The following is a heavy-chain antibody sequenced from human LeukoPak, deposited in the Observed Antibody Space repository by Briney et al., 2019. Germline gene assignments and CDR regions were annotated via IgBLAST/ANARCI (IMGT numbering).Heavy chain of an antibody. CDR3: AKGYYYDSSGYYPEYFDY. CDR1: GFTFSSYA. J-gene: IGHJ4*02. V-gene: IGHV3-23*01. D-gene: IGHD3-22*01. Sequence: PGGSLRLSCAASGFTFSSYAMSWVRQAPGKGLEWVSAISGSGGSTYYADSVKGRFTISRDNSKNTLYLQMNSLRAEDTAVYYCAKGYYYDSSGYYPEYFDYWGQGTLVTVSS. CDR2: ISGSGGST.